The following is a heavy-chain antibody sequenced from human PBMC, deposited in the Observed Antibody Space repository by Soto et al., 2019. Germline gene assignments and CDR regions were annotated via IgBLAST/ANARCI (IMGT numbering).Heavy chain of an antibody. V-gene: IGHV1-69*01. Sequence: VQVSCQPSGGTFSSYAISWVRRAAGQGVEWMRGIIPIFGTANYAQKFQGGVTITADQSTRTAYMVLSSLVAEDTAVYYCARAGRGFGVVRPDAFDIWGQGTMVTVSS. D-gene: IGHD3-3*01. CDR2: IIPIFGTA. CDR3: ARAGRGFGVVRPDAFDI. CDR1: GGTFSSYA. J-gene: IGHJ3*02.